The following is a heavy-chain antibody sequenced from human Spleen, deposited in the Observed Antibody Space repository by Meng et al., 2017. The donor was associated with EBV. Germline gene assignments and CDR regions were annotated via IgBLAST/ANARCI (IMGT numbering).Heavy chain of an antibody. CDR1: GASTSSGYDY. CDR2: IYYSRTT. V-gene: IGHV4-39*07. CDR3: ERDSGYSSSQ. Sequence: GPGTMHASDTRSFTCTFAGASTSSGYDYVGWIRQPSVEWLEWIRTIYYSRTTYYNPYRKSRVTISIATSKNQFSLRLKSVTAADTAVYDCERDSGYSSSQWGQGTLVTVSS. J-gene: IGHJ4*02. D-gene: IGHD6-13*01.